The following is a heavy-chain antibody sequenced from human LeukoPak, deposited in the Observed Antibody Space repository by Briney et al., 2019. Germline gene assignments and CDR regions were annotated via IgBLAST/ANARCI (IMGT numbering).Heavy chain of an antibody. V-gene: IGHV3-21*01. CDR1: GFTFSSYS. CDR2: ISSSSSYI. J-gene: IGHJ4*02. D-gene: IGHD3-3*02. Sequence: GGSLRLSCAVSGFTFSSYSMNWVRQAPGKGLEWVSSISSSSSYIYYADSVKGRFTISRDNAKNSLYLQMNSLRAEDTAVYYCATSLLAAWYFDYWGQGTLVTVSS. CDR3: ATSLLAAWYFDY.